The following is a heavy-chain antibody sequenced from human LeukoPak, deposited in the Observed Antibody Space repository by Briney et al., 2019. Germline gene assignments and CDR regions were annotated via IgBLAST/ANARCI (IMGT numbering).Heavy chain of an antibody. Sequence: GESLKISCKGSGYSFSSYWIGWVRQMPGKGLEWMGIIYPGDSDTRYSPSFQGQVTISADKSISTAYLQWSGLKASDTAMYYCARQGSGWYGGGWAFDPWGQGTLVTVSS. J-gene: IGHJ5*02. CDR1: GYSFSSYW. CDR2: IYPGDSDT. CDR3: ARQGSGWYGGGWAFDP. D-gene: IGHD6-19*01. V-gene: IGHV5-51*01.